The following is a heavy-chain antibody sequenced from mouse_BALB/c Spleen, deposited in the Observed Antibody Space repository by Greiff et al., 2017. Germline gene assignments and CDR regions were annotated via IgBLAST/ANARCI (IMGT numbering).Heavy chain of an antibody. CDR2: ISDGGSYT. V-gene: IGHV5-4*02. J-gene: IGHJ4*01. CDR3: AMGMDY. Sequence: EVQRVESGGGLVKPGGSLKLSCAASGFTFSDYYMHWVRQTPGKRLEWVATISDGGSYTYYPDSVKGRFTISRDNANNNLYLQMSSLKSEDAAMYYCAMGMDYWGQGTSVTVSS. CDR1: GFTFSDYY.